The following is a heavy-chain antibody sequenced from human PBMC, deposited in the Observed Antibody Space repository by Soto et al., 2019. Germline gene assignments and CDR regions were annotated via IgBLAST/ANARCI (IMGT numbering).Heavy chain of an antibody. D-gene: IGHD2-15*01. V-gene: IGHV1-69*01. Sequence: QVQLVQSGAEVKKPGSSVKVSCKASGGTFSSYAISWVRQAPGQGLEWMGGIIPIFGTANYAQKFQGRVTITADESTSTAYMELSSLRSEDTAVYYCASDDLGYCSGGSCYSPEGWGQGTPVTVSS. CDR2: IIPIFGTA. J-gene: IGHJ4*02. CDR3: ASDDLGYCSGGSCYSPEG. CDR1: GGTFSSYA.